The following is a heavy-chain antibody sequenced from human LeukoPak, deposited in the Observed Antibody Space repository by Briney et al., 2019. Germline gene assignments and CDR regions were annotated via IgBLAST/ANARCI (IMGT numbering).Heavy chain of an antibody. D-gene: IGHD2-2*01. Sequence: SGTLSLTCIVSGGSVSSYYWSWIRPPRAKGLEGIGYIYNSGSTNDNPSRKSRVTISIDTSKNQFSLKLSSVTDADTAVYYCARIVPVDLDNWFDPWGQGTLVTVSP. V-gene: IGHV4-59*02. CDR2: IYNSGST. CDR3: ARIVPVDLDNWFDP. CDR1: GGSVSSYY. J-gene: IGHJ5*02.